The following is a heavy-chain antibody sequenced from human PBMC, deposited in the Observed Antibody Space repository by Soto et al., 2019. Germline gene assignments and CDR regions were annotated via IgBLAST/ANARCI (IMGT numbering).Heavy chain of an antibody. Sequence: QVQLVQSGAEVKKPGASVKVSCKASGYTFTGYYMHWVRQAPGQGLEWMGWINHNSGGTNYAQKFQGWVTMTRDTSISTAYMELSRLRSDDTAVYYCAREGPRGSSSWSGYYYYGMDVWGQGTTVTVSS. CDR1: GYTFTGYY. J-gene: IGHJ6*02. CDR2: INHNSGGT. V-gene: IGHV1-2*04. D-gene: IGHD6-13*01. CDR3: AREGPRGSSSWSGYYYYGMDV.